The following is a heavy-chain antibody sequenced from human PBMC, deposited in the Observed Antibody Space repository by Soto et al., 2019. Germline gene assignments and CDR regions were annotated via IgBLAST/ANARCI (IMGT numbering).Heavy chain of an antibody. CDR2: INPNSGGT. CDR3: ARVDYDILTGYYTIFDY. CDR1: GYTFTGYY. D-gene: IGHD3-9*01. J-gene: IGHJ4*02. V-gene: IGHV1-2*02. Sequence: ASVKVSCKASGYTFTGYYMHWVRQAPGQGPEWMGWINPNSGGTNYAQKFQGRVTMTRDTSISTAYMELSRLRSDDTAVYYCARVDYDILTGYYTIFDYWGQGTLVTVSS.